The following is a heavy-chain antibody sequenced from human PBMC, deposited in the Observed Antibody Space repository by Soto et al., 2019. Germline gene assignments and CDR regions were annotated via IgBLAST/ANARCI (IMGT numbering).Heavy chain of an antibody. Sequence: GGSLRLSCAASGFTFSSYWRHWVRQAPGKGLVWVSRINSDGSSTSYAYSVKGRFTISRDNAKNTLYLQMNSLRAEDMAVYYCAIRASYYDSSGYFDYWGQGTLVTVSS. CDR2: INSDGSST. CDR1: GFTFSSYW. D-gene: IGHD3-22*01. CDR3: AIRASYYDSSGYFDY. V-gene: IGHV3-74*01. J-gene: IGHJ4*02.